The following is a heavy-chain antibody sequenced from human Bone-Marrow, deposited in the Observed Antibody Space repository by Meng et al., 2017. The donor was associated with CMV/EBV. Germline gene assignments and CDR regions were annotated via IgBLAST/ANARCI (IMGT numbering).Heavy chain of an antibody. CDR2: IYYSGST. D-gene: IGHD3-3*01. Sequence: GSISSSSYYWGWIRQPPGKGLEWIGSIYYSGSTYYNPSLKSRVTISVDTSKNQFSLKLSSVTAADTAVYYCARDSETLPFWSGGFDPWGQGTLVTVSS. CDR1: GSISSSSYY. J-gene: IGHJ5*02. V-gene: IGHV4-39*07. CDR3: ARDSETLPFWSGGFDP.